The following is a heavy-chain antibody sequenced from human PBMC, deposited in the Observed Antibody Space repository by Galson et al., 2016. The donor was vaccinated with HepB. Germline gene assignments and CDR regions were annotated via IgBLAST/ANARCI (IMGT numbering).Heavy chain of an antibody. V-gene: IGHV3-48*02. D-gene: IGHD3-10*01. Sequence: SLRLSCAASGFTFSSYSLNWVRQAPGKGLEWISYISIGSSRIYYADSVKGRFTISSDNAKNSLFLQMNSLRDEDTAVYFCVGDRDGQRDMVHGEYWGRGTLVTGSS. CDR1: GFTFSSYS. J-gene: IGHJ4*02. CDR2: ISIGSSRI. CDR3: VGDRDGQRDMVHGEY.